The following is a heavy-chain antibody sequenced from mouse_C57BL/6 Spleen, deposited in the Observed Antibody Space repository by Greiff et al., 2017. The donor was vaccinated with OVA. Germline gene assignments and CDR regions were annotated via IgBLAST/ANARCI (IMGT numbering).Heavy chain of an antibody. Sequence: VQLQQSGPELVMPGASVKISCKASGYSFTGYYMNWVKQSPEKSLEWIGEINPSTGGTTYNQKFKAKATLTVDKSSSTAYMQLKSLTSEDSAVYYCARFYYYFDYWGQGTTLTVSS. J-gene: IGHJ2*01. D-gene: IGHD2-1*01. V-gene: IGHV1-42*01. CDR1: GYSFTGYY. CDR2: INPSTGGT. CDR3: ARFYYYFDY.